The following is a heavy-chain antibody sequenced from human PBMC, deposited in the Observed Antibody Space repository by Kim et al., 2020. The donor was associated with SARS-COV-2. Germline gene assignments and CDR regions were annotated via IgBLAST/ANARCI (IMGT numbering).Heavy chain of an antibody. CDR1: GYTFKSYP. CDR2: VNAANDET. Sequence: ASVKVSCKASGYTFKSYPIHWLRQAPGQRLEWMGWVNAANDETKYSQKFQGRVTITRDTSENTAYMDLRSLTFEDTAIYYCARDMNPTVYDYWGQGTLVTVSS. V-gene: IGHV1-3*01. D-gene: IGHD4-4*01. J-gene: IGHJ4*02. CDR3: ARDMNPTVYDY.